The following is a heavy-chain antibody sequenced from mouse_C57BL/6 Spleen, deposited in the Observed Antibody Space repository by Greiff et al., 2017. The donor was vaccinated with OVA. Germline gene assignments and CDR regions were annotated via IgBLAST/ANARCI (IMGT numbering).Heavy chain of an antibody. J-gene: IGHJ2*01. CDR2: IYPGDGDT. CDR3: ASSGDYSNYNYYFDY. CDR1: GYAFSSSW. D-gene: IGHD2-5*01. Sequence: VKLVESGPELVKPGASVKISCKASGYAFSSSWMNWVKQRPGKGLEWIGRIYPGDGDTNYNGKFKGKATLTADKSSSTAYMQLSSLTSEDSAVYFCASSGDYSNYNYYFDYWGQGTTLTVSS. V-gene: IGHV1-82*01.